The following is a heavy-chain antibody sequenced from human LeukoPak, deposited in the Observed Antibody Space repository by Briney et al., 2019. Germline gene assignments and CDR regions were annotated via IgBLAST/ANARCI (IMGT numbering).Heavy chain of an antibody. Sequence: PGGSLRLSCAASGFIFSDHYMSWVRLAPGKGLECVSYISSGGSITHYADSVKGRFTISRDNAKNSVYMQMNSLRAEDTAVYYCAKDISTRVGTAHFDYWGQGTLVTVSS. J-gene: IGHJ4*02. D-gene: IGHD1-1*01. CDR3: AKDISTRVGTAHFDY. V-gene: IGHV3-11*04. CDR1: GFIFSDHY. CDR2: ISSGGSIT.